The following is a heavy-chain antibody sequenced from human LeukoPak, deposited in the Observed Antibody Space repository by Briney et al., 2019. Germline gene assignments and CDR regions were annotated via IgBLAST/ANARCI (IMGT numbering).Heavy chain of an antibody. J-gene: IGHJ3*02. CDR2: ISSSGSSM. D-gene: IGHD2-15*01. CDR3: ARVSLVSTVAFDI. V-gene: IGHV3-48*03. Sequence: GGSLRLSCAASGFTFSSYEMNWVRQAPGKGLEWVSYISSSGSSMYYADSVKGRFTISRDNAKNSLYLQMNSLRAEDTAVYYCARVSLVSTVAFDIWGQGTMVTVSS. CDR1: GFTFSSYE.